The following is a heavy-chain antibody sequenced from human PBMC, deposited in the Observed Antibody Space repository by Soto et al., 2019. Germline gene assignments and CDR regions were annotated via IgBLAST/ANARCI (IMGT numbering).Heavy chain of an antibody. CDR3: PADYTLYYFDY. CDR2: IYYSGST. V-gene: IGHV4-31*03. D-gene: IGHD4-4*01. Sequence: TLSLTCTVSGGSISSGGYYWSWIRQHPGKGLEWIGYIYYSGSTYYNPSLKSRVTISVDTSKNQFSLKLSSVTAADTAVYYCPADYTLYYFDYWGQGTLVTVSS. J-gene: IGHJ4*02. CDR1: GGSISSGGYY.